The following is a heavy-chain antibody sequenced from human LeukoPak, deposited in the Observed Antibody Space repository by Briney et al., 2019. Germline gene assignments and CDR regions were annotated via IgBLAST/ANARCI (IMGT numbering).Heavy chain of an antibody. CDR2: INHSGST. J-gene: IGHJ4*02. Sequence: PSETLSLTCAVYGGSFSGYYWSWIRQPPGKGLEWIGEINHSGSTNYNPSLKSRVTISVDTSKNQFSLRLTSVTAADTARYYCARHFIASQSTFDYWGQGTLVTVSS. V-gene: IGHV4-34*01. CDR3: ARHFIASQSTFDY. CDR1: GGSFSGYY.